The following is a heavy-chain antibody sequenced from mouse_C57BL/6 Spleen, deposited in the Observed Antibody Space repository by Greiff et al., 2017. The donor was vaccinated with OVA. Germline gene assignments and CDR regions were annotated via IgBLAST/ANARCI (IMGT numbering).Heavy chain of an antibody. D-gene: IGHD1-1*01. Sequence: VKLVESGPGLVQPSQSLSITCTVSGFSLTSYGVHWVRQSPGKGLEWLGVIWSGGSTDYNAAFISRLSISKDNSKSQVFFKMNSLQADDTAIYYCASSSFTTVVATPYFDVWGTGTTVTVSS. J-gene: IGHJ1*03. CDR2: IWSGGST. CDR1: GFSLTSYG. CDR3: ASSSFTTVVATPYFDV. V-gene: IGHV2-2*01.